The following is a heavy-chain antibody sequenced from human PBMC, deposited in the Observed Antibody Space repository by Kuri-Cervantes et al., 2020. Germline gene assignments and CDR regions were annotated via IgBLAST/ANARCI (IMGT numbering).Heavy chain of an antibody. V-gene: IGHV4-39*07. CDR1: GGSISSSSYY. D-gene: IGHD5-18*01. J-gene: IGHJ4*02. CDR3: ARGPGGYSYGYAAGPRNY. Sequence: GSLRLSCTVSGGSISSSSYYWGWIRQPPGKGLEWIGSIYYSGSTYYNPSLKSRVTISVDTSKNQFSLKLSSVTAADTAVYYCARGPGGYSYGYAAGPRNYWGQGTLVTVSS. CDR2: IYYSGST.